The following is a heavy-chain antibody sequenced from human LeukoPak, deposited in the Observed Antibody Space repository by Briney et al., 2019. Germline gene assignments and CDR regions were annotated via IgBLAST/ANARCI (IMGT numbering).Heavy chain of an antibody. J-gene: IGHJ6*03. CDR3: TTDPSASTVFIRYYYYMDV. V-gene: IGHV3-15*01. D-gene: IGHD4-17*01. CDR2: IKSKTDGGTT. CDR1: GFTFSNAW. Sequence: PGGSLRLSCAASGFTFSNAWMSWVRQAPGKGLEWVGRIKSKTDGGTTDYAAPVKGRFTISRDDSKNTLYLQMNSLKTEDTAVYYCTTDPSASTVFIRYYYYMDVWGKGTTVTVSS.